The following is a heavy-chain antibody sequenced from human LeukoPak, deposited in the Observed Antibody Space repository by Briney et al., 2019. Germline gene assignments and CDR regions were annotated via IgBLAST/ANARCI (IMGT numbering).Heavy chain of an antibody. D-gene: IGHD3-9*01. V-gene: IGHV3-15*01. J-gene: IGHJ6*02. CDR1: GITITNAW. Sequence: PGGSLRLSCAASGITITNAWMSWVRQALGKGLEWVGRVKGKADGGTTDYAAPVKGRFSISTDDSINTLYLQMDSLKTEDTAVYYCTTGRYFDWFHYYNGMDVWGQGTTVIVSS. CDR3: TTGRYFDWFHYYNGMDV. CDR2: VKGKADGGTT.